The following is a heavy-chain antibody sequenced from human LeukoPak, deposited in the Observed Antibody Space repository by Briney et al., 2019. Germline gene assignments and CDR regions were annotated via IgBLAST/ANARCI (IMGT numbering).Heavy chain of an antibody. Sequence: GGPLRLSCAASGFTFSSHWMSWVRQAPGKGLEWVANINQDGSEKYYVDSVKGRFTISRDNAKNSQYLQMSSLRAEDTAVYYCARAVYGYFDFWGQGILLTVSS. CDR3: ARAVYGYFDF. CDR1: GFTFSSHW. D-gene: IGHD5-18*01. CDR2: INQDGSEK. J-gene: IGHJ4*02. V-gene: IGHV3-7*04.